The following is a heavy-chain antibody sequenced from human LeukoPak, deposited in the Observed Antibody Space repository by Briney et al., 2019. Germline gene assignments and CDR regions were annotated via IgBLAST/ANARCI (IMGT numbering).Heavy chain of an antibody. J-gene: IGHJ4*02. CDR3: ASKLQYQPQRDY. CDR2: IIPILGIA. V-gene: IGHV1-69*04. D-gene: IGHD2-2*01. CDR1: GGTFSSYA. Sequence: SVKVSCKASGGTFSSYAISWVRQAPGQGLEWMGRIIPILGIANYAQKFQGRVTTTADKSTSTAYMELSSLRSEDTAAYYCASKLQYQPQRDYWGQGTLVTVSS.